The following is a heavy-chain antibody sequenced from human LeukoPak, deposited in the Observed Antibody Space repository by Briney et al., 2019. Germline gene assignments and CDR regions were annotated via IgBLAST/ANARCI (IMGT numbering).Heavy chain of an antibody. CDR3: ARDPLSSTSCSN. J-gene: IGHJ4*02. Sequence: ASETLSVTCTVSGGSISSGDYYWSWIRQPPGKGLEWIGYIYYSGSTYYNPSLKSRVTISVDTSKNQFSLKLSSVTAADTAVYYCARDPLSSTSCSNWGQGTLVTVSS. V-gene: IGHV4-30-4*01. CDR2: IYYSGST. D-gene: IGHD2-2*01. CDR1: GGSISSGDYY.